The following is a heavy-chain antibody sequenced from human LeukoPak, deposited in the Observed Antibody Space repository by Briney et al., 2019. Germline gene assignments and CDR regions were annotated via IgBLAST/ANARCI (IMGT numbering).Heavy chain of an antibody. CDR1: GYTFTAYY. CDR3: ARVGPPDASGMDV. CDR2: INPNSGGT. V-gene: IGHV1-2*06. J-gene: IGHJ6*02. Sequence: ASVKVSYKASGYTFTAYYMHWARQATGQGLEWMGRINPNSGGTNYAQKFQDRVTMTRDTSITTAYIELSGLTSDDTAVYYCARVGPPDASGMDVWGQGTTVTVSS. D-gene: IGHD2-2*01.